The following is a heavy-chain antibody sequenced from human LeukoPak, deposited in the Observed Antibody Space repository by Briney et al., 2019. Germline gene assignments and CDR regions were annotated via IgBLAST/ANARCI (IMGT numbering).Heavy chain of an antibody. CDR1: GSIFTSSW. D-gene: IGHD2-15*01. J-gene: IGHJ3*02. Sequence: GASLQISCEGSGSIFTSSWIGWVRALPGKGLEWMGIIYPGGSGTRYSPPFQGQVTISADKSISTAYLQWSSLKASDTAMYYCARDLAATRDAFDIWGQGTMVTVSS. CDR2: IYPGGSGT. CDR3: ARDLAATRDAFDI. V-gene: IGHV5-51*01.